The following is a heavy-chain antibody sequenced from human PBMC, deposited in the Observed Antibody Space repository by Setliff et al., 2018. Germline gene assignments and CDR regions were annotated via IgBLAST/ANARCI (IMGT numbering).Heavy chain of an antibody. V-gene: IGHV1-24*01. CDR1: GNTLTHLS. D-gene: IGHD3-10*01. Sequence: ASVKVSCKVSGNTLTHLSIHWVRQAPGEGLEWIGGFDPEEGERIYAPRLQGRVTMTEDTSSDTAYMELSSLRPEDTAVYYCAIDSVVRGFINGDSFDYWGQGTLVTV. CDR2: FDPEEGER. J-gene: IGHJ4*02. CDR3: AIDSVVRGFINGDSFDY.